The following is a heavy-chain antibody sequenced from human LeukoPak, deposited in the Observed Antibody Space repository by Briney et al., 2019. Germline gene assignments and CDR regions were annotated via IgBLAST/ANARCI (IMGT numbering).Heavy chain of an antibody. CDR2: TYYAGRT. J-gene: IGHJ4*02. Sequence: SQTLSLSRIVSGGSLNNINYYWGSIRQPPGNGLEWVGSTYYAGRTYYNPSLKSRLTIYTDTSKNQLSLRLRSAPPSDTAVYFCARHLPGGGSGTKFPDYWGQGNLVSVSS. V-gene: IGHV4-39*01. CDR1: GGSLNNINYY. CDR3: ARHLPGGGSGTKFPDY. D-gene: IGHD3-10*01.